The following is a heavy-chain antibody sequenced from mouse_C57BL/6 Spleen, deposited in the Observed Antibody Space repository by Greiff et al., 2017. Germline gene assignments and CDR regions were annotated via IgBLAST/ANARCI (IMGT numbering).Heavy chain of an antibody. CDR1: GYTFTSYW. CDR2: IDPSDSYT. D-gene: IGHD4-1*01. Sequence: QVQLQQPGAELVMPGASVKLSCKASGYTFTSYWMHWVKQRPGQGLEWIGEIDPSDSYTKYNQKFKGKSTLTVDKSSSTAYMQLSSLTSEDSAVYYCARWGPGTGLFAYWGQGTLVTVSA. J-gene: IGHJ3*01. V-gene: IGHV1-69*01. CDR3: ARWGPGTGLFAY.